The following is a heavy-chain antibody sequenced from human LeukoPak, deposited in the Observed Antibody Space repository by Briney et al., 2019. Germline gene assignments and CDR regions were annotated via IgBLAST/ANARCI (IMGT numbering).Heavy chain of an antibody. J-gene: IGHJ4*02. Sequence: SETLSLTCTVSGVSINNYYWSWIRQPPGKGLEWIGYIYYSGSTNYNPSLKSRVTISVDTSKNQFSLKLSSVTAADTAVYYCARETFYSDSSGYYHRYYFDYWGQGTLVTVSS. CDR3: ARETFYSDSSGYYHRYYFDY. CDR1: GVSINNYY. D-gene: IGHD3-22*01. V-gene: IGHV4-59*01. CDR2: IYYSGST.